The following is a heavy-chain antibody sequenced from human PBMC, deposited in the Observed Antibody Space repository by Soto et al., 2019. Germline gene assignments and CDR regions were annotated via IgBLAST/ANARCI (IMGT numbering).Heavy chain of an antibody. CDR1: GFTFSYFA. D-gene: IGHD2-21*01. CDR3: AKGRPGVAAAPDY. J-gene: IGHJ4*02. Sequence: HPGGSLRLSCAASGFTFSYFAMAWVRQAPGKGLEWVSSASGSGSGTYYADSVKGRFTISRDNSKNTLFLHMTNLRAGDTALYFCAKGRPGVAAAPDYWGQGTLVTVSS. V-gene: IGHV3-23*01. CDR2: ASGSGSGT.